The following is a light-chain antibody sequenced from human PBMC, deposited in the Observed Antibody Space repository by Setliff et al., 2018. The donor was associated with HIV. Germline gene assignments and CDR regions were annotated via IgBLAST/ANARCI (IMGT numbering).Light chain of an antibody. CDR2: EVN. CDR1: RNDVGRYNF. V-gene: IGLV2-8*01. CDR3: CSYAGSSTYV. Sequence: QSALTQPPSASGCLGQSVTISCTGTRNDVGRYNFVSWYRQYPGKAPKLLIYEVNKRPSGVPDRFSGSKSGNTASLTVSGLQVEDEADYYCCSYAGSSTYVFGTGTKVTVL. J-gene: IGLJ1*01.